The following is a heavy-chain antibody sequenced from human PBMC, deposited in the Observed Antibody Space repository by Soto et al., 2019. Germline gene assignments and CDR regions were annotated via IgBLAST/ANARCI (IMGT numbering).Heavy chain of an antibody. CDR3: ARDASHYGSGSYYYWFDP. CDR2: IYYSGST. D-gene: IGHD3-10*01. J-gene: IGHJ5*02. Sequence: PSETLSLTCTVSGGSISSGGYYWSWIRQHPGKGLEWIGYIYYSGSTYYNPSLKSRVTISVDTSKNQFSLKLSSVTAADTAVYYCARDASHYGSGSYYYWFDPWGQGTLVTVSS. CDR1: GGSISSGGYY. V-gene: IGHV4-31*03.